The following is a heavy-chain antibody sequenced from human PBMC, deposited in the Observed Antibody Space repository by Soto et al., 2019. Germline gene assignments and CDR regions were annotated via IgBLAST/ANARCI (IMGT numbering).Heavy chain of an antibody. D-gene: IGHD3-3*01. V-gene: IGHV1-46*01. CDR2: INPSGGST. Sequence: ASVKVSCKASGYTFTSYYMHWVRQAPGQGLEWMGIINPSGGSTSYAQKFQGRVTMTRDTSTSTVYMELRSLRSEDTAVYYCARDAPPSLLRFLEWLPPGNHYYYGMDVWGQGTTVTVSS. J-gene: IGHJ6*02. CDR1: GYTFTSYY. CDR3: ARDAPPSLLRFLEWLPPGNHYYYGMDV.